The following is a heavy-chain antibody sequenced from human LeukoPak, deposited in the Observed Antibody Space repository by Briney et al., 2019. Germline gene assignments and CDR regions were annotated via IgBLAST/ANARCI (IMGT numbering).Heavy chain of an antibody. D-gene: IGHD3-10*01. V-gene: IGHV4-59*01. CDR3: AREGIRGSTDY. Sequence: SETLSLTCTVSGGSITSYHWSWIRQPPGKGLEWIGYIYYSGSTNYNPSLKSRVTISVDTSKNQFSLKLSSVTAADTAVYYCAREGIRGSTDYWGQGTLVTVSS. J-gene: IGHJ4*02. CDR2: IYYSGST. CDR1: GGSITSYH.